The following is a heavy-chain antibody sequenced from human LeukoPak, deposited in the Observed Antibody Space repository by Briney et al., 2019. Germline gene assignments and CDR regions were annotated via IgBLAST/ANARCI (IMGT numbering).Heavy chain of an antibody. CDR3: ARVRDIVVMVAAGLVKGGGPIRY. Sequence: GGSLRLSCAASGFTFSSYAMHWVRQAPGKGLEWVAVISYDGSNKYYADSVKGRFTISRDNSKNTLYLQMNSLRAEDTAVYYCARVRDIVVMVAAGLVKGGGPIRYWGQGTLVTVSS. D-gene: IGHD2-15*01. J-gene: IGHJ4*02. CDR2: ISYDGSNK. CDR1: GFTFSSYA. V-gene: IGHV3-30-3*01.